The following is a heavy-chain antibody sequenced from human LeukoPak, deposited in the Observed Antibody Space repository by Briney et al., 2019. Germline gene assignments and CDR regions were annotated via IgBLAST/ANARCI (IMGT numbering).Heavy chain of an antibody. V-gene: IGHV1-2*02. Sequence: ASVKVSCKASGYTLTGYYMHWVRQAPGQGLEWMGWINPNSGGTNYAQKFQGRVTMTRDTSISTAYMELSRLRSDDTAVYYCARDLKGYFDWFGYYYYGMDVWGQGTTVTVSS. D-gene: IGHD3-9*01. J-gene: IGHJ6*02. CDR2: INPNSGGT. CDR1: GYTLTGYY. CDR3: ARDLKGYFDWFGYYYYGMDV.